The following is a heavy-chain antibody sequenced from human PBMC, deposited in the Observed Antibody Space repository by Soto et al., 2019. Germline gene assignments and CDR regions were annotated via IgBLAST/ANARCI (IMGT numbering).Heavy chain of an antibody. CDR3: ARDPDY. CDR1: GFTFSSYW. Sequence: PGGSLRLSCAASGFTFSSYWMTWVRQAPGKGLEWVANINDDGSDRYYVDSVKGRFTIFRDNAKNSLYLQMNSLRAEDTATYYCARDPDYWGQGTLVTLSS. CDR2: INDDGSDR. J-gene: IGHJ4*02. V-gene: IGHV3-7*03.